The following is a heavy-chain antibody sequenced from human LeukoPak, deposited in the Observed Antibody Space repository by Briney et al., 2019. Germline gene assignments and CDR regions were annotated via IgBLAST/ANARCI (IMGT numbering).Heavy chain of an antibody. J-gene: IGHJ3*02. CDR2: IYYSGST. CDR3: ARRLPTYDFWSGYPGMGAFEI. CDR1: GGSISSSSYY. V-gene: IGHV4-39*07. D-gene: IGHD3-3*01. Sequence: PSETLSLTCTVSGGSISSSSYYWGWIRQPPGKGLEWIGSIYYSGSTYYNPSLKSRVTISVDTSKNQFSLKLSSVTAADTAVYYCARRLPTYDFWSGYPGMGAFEIWGQGTMVTVSS.